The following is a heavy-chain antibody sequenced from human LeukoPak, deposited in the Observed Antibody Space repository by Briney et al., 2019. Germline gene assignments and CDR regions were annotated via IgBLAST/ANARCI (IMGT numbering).Heavy chain of an antibody. CDR1: GYSFTSYW. Sequence: GESLKISCKGSGYSFTSYWIGWVRQMPGKGLEWMGIIYPGDSGTRYSPSFQGQVTISADKSISTAYLQWSSLNASDTAMYYCARHATRGYSYGYFDYWGQGTLVTVSS. J-gene: IGHJ4*02. CDR3: ARHATRGYSYGYFDY. D-gene: IGHD5-18*01. CDR2: IYPGDSGT. V-gene: IGHV5-51*01.